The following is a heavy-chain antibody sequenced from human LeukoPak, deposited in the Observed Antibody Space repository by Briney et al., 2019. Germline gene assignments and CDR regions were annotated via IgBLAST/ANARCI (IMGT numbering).Heavy chain of an antibody. CDR3: ARGPSGYHNT. D-gene: IGHD5-12*01. CDR2: ISSSGSTV. Sequence: GGSLRLSCAASGFTFSSYEMNWVRQAPGKGLEWVSYISSSGSTVYYADSVKGRFTISRDNSKNTLYLQMNSLRAEDTAVYYCARGPSGYHNTGGQGTLVTVSS. V-gene: IGHV3-48*03. J-gene: IGHJ4*02. CDR1: GFTFSSYE.